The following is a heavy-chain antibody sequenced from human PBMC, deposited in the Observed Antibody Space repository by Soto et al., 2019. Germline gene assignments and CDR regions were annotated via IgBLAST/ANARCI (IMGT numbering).Heavy chain of an antibody. CDR1: GYTFINYD. CDR3: ARMASFGTLNWFDP. Sequence: QVQLVQSGAEVKEPGASVRVSCKASGYTFINYDISWVRQATGQGLEWMGWMNPGSGNTGDANKFQGRVTMTRDASTSTAHLELSSLTSEDTAVYYCARMASFGTLNWFDPWGQGTLVTVSS. CDR2: MNPGSGNT. V-gene: IGHV1-8*02. J-gene: IGHJ5*02. D-gene: IGHD3-16*01.